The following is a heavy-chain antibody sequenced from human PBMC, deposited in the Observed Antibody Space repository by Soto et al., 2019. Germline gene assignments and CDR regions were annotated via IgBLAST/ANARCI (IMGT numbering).Heavy chain of an antibody. J-gene: IGHJ4*02. D-gene: IGHD6-19*01. Sequence: EVQLMESGGGLVQPGGSLRLSCAASGFTLSSYNMNWVRQAPGKGLEWVSFISGVNSDVFYADSVKGRFTISRDNAKNALYLQMNSLRDEDTAVYYCTRDWPPHNTGWPIFEYWGQGTLVTVSS. CDR1: GFTLSSYN. V-gene: IGHV3-48*02. CDR2: ISGVNSDV. CDR3: TRDWPPHNTGWPIFEY.